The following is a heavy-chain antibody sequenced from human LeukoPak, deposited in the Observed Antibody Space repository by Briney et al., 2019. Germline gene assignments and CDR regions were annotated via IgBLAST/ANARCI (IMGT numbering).Heavy chain of an antibody. Sequence: GGSLRLSCAASGFTFSSYAMSWVRQAPGKGLEWVSAISGSGAGTYYADSVKGRFTISRDNSKNTLYLQMNSLRAEDTAVYYCANSLGDIVVVTAIHWGQGTLVTVSS. J-gene: IGHJ4*02. V-gene: IGHV3-23*01. D-gene: IGHD2-21*02. CDR3: ANSLGDIVVVTAIH. CDR2: ISGSGAGT. CDR1: GFTFSSYA.